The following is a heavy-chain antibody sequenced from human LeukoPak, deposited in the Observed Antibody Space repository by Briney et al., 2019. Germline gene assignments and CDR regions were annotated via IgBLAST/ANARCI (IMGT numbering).Heavy chain of an antibody. CDR1: GYTFSSYG. D-gene: IGHD3/OR15-3a*01. Sequence: ASVTVSCKASGYTFSSYGINWVRQAPGRGLEWMGWISSYNGNTHYAQQFQGRVTMTTDTSTSTVYTELRTLRSDDTAVYYCARDSYDFLTGRYSGSGGDYGGQGTLVTVSS. V-gene: IGHV1-18*01. CDR2: ISSYNGNT. CDR3: ARDSYDFLTGRYSGSGGDY. J-gene: IGHJ4*02.